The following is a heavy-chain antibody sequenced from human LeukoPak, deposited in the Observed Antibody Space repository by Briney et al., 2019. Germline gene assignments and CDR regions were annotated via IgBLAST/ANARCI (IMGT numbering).Heavy chain of an antibody. CDR3: ARDAPGTVTNDY. J-gene: IGHJ4*02. Sequence: GGSLRPSCSSSGFTFSSDEMSWVRQAPGKGLEWLSWIGSGGSPIYYADSVKGRFTISRDNAKNSLFLQMDSLRADDTAVYYCARDAPGTVTNDYWGQGTLVTVSS. D-gene: IGHD4-17*01. V-gene: IGHV3-48*03. CDR1: GFTFSSDE. CDR2: IGSGGSPI.